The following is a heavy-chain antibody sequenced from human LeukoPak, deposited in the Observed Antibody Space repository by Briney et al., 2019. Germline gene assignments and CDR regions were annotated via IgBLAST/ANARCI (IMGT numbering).Heavy chain of an antibody. CDR1: GFTFSSYW. J-gene: IGHJ5*02. D-gene: IGHD6-19*01. Sequence: GGSLRLSCTASGFTFSSYWMSWVRQAPGKGGLEWVANIKQDGNEKYYVDSVKGRFTTSRDNSKNSLYLQMNSLRVEDTAVYYCARRGSEYNWFDPWGQGTLVTVSS. V-gene: IGHV3-7*01. CDR2: IKQDGNEK. CDR3: ARRGSEYNWFDP.